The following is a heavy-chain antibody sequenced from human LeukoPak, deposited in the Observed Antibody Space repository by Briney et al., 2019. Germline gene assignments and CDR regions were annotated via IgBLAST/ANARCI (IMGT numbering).Heavy chain of an antibody. D-gene: IGHD2-8*01. CDR2: IIPIFGTA. CDR3: ARGRGDCSSGVCYTAYFYYGMDV. J-gene: IGHJ6*02. Sequence: GASVTVSCKASGGTFSSYVVSWVRQAPGQGLEWMGGIIPIFGTANYAQKFQGRVTITADESTSTAYMELSSLRSEDTAVYYCARGRGDCSSGVCYTAYFYYGMDVWGQGTTVTVSS. V-gene: IGHV1-69*01. CDR1: GGTFSSYV.